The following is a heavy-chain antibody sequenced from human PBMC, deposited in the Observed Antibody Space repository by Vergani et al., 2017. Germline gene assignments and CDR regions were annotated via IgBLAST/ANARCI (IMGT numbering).Heavy chain of an antibody. J-gene: IGHJ5*02. D-gene: IGHD6-13*01. CDR3: AREGHRQQLVRSGWFDP. CDR1: GFTFSSYA. CDR2: ISYDGSNK. V-gene: IGHV3-30-3*01. Sequence: QVQLVESGGGVVQPGRSLRLSCAASGFTFSSYAMHWVRQAPGKGPEWVAVISYDGSNKYYADSVKGRFTISRDNSKNTLYLQMNSLRAEDTAVYYCAREGHRQQLVRSGWFDPWGQGTLVTVSS.